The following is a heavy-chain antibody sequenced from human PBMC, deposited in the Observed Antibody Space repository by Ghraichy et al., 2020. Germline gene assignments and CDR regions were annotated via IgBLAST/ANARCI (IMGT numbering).Heavy chain of an antibody. CDR1: GFTFSNAW. V-gene: IGHV3-15*01. CDR3: TTGFHPDIVVDLSRVRYYFDY. CDR2: IKSKTDGGTT. D-gene: IGHD2-15*01. J-gene: IGHJ4*02. Sequence: GGSLRLSCAASGFTFSNAWMSWVRQAPGKGLEWVGRIKSKTDGGTTDYAAPVKGRFTISRDDSKNTLYLQMNSLKTEDTAVYYCTTGFHPDIVVDLSRVRYYFDYWGQGTLVTVSS.